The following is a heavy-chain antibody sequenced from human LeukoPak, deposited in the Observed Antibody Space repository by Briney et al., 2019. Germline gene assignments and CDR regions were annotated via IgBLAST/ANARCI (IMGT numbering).Heavy chain of an antibody. Sequence: GGSLRLSCAASGFTFSSYAMHWVRQASGKGLEWVGRIRSKANSYATAYAASVKGRFTISRDDSKNTAYLQMNSLKTEDTAVYYCTRRSADFDYWGQGTLVTVSS. CDR3: TRRSADFDY. CDR1: GFTFSSYA. J-gene: IGHJ4*02. CDR2: IRSKANSYAT. V-gene: IGHV3-73*01.